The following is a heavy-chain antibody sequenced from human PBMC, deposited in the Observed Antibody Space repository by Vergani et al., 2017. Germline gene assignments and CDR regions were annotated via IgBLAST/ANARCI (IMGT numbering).Heavy chain of an antibody. CDR1: GGTFSSYA. Sequence: QVQLVQSGAEVKKPGSSVKVSCKASGGTFSSYAISWVRQAPGQGLEWMGGIIPIFGTANYAQKFQGRVTITADESTSTANMELSSLISEDTAVYYCAREYSSSWSYYYYYYMNVWGKGTTVTVSS. D-gene: IGHD6-13*01. CDR3: AREYSSSWSYYYYYYMNV. V-gene: IGHV1-69*12. CDR2: IIPIFGTA. J-gene: IGHJ6*03.